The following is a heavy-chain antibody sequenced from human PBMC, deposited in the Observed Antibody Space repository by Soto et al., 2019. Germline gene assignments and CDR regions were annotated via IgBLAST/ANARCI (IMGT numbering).Heavy chain of an antibody. J-gene: IGHJ3*02. CDR2: VSPSGDNT. D-gene: IGHD5-12*01. CDR3: AKDMRGSPFFDI. Sequence: GGSLRLSCAASGFTFSSYAMSWVRQPPGQGLEWVSHVSPSGDNTVYAASVKGRFTISRDNSKNTLHLQMSSLRAEDTAVYYCAKDMRGSPFFDIWGQGTMVTVSS. CDR1: GFTFSSYA. V-gene: IGHV3-23*01.